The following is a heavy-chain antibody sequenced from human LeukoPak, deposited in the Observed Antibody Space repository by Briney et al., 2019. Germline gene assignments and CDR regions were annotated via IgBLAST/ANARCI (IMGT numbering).Heavy chain of an antibody. CDR3: ARGVVPAAIRDFDY. CDR2: IIPIFGTA. J-gene: IGHJ4*02. CDR1: GGTFSSYA. D-gene: IGHD2-2*02. V-gene: IGHV1-69*01. Sequence: SVKVSCKASGGTFSSYAISWVRQAPGQGLEWMGGIIPIFGTANYAQKFQGRVTITADESTSTAYMELSSLRSEDTAVYYCARGVVPAAIRDFDYWGQGTLVTVSS.